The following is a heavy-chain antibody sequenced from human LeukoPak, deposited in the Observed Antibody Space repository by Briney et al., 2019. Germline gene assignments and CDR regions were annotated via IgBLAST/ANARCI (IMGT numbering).Heavy chain of an antibody. Sequence: GGSLRLSCVASGIAFCNSIMHWVRQAPGKGLEWVSAMSYDGFSKYYADSMKGRLTISRDDSKNTVYLQMKSLRPEDTAVYYCAREGHTSGYCGTFDVWGQGTTVAVS. J-gene: IGHJ3*01. D-gene: IGHD3-22*01. CDR3: AREGHTSGYCGTFDV. CDR2: MSYDGFSK. V-gene: IGHV3-30*04. CDR1: GIAFCNSI.